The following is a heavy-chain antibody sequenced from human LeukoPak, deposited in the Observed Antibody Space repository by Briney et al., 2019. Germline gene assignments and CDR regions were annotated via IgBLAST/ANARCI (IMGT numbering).Heavy chain of an antibody. CDR2: IYSGGST. J-gene: IGHJ6*03. CDR3: ARRGGSSWSNYYYYYMDV. D-gene: IGHD6-13*01. CDR1: AITFSNSW. V-gene: IGHV3-66*04. Sequence: GGSLRLSCAASAITFSNSWMSWVRQAPGKGLEWVSVIYSGGSTYYADSVKGRFTISRDNSKNTLYLQMNSLRAEDTAVYYCARRGGSSWSNYYYYYMDVWGKGTTVTISS.